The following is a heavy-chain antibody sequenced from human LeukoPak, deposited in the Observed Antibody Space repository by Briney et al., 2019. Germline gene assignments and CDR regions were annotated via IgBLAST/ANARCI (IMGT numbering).Heavy chain of an antibody. Sequence: SETPSLTCTVSGGSISSSSYYWGWIRQPPGKGLEWIGNIYYSGRTYYNPSLKSRVTISVDTSKNQFSLKLSSVTATDTAVYYCARGVSMIVVVIHDWYFDLWGRGTLVTVSS. D-gene: IGHD3-22*01. CDR3: ARGVSMIVVVIHDWYFDL. V-gene: IGHV4-39*01. J-gene: IGHJ2*01. CDR2: IYYSGRT. CDR1: GGSISSSSYY.